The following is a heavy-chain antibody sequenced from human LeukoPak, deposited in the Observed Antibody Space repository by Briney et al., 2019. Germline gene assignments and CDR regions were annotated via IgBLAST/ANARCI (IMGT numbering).Heavy chain of an antibody. J-gene: IGHJ6*02. Sequence: GGSLRLSCAASGFTFSSYSMNWVRQAPGKGLEWVSSISTSSSYIYYADSVKGRFTISRDNAKNLLYLQMNSPRAEDTAVYYCASDLQAGGASSGSYFYYYGMDVWGQGTTVTVSS. CDR3: ASDLQAGGASSGSYFYYYGMDV. CDR1: GFTFSSYS. CDR2: ISTSSSYI. V-gene: IGHV3-21*06. D-gene: IGHD6-19*01.